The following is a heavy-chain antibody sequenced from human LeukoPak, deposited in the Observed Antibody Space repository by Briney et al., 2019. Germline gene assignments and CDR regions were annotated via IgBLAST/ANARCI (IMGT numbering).Heavy chain of an antibody. Sequence: GGSLRLSCAASGFIFSSSWMIWVRQAPGKGLEWVANIDQPGSQHCSVESVRGRFTISRDNAKNSLFLQLNSLRVEDTAVYYCARGLGRGTADYWGQGTLVTVSS. CDR1: GFIFSSSW. CDR3: ARGLGRGTADY. V-gene: IGHV3-7*01. J-gene: IGHJ4*02. CDR2: IDQPGSQH. D-gene: IGHD3-10*01.